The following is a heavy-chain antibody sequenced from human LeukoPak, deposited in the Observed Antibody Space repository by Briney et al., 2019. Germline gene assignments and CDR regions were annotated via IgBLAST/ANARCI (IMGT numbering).Heavy chain of an antibody. CDR1: GGSNSSYY. Sequence: SETLSLTCTVSGGSNSSYYWSWLRQPPGKGLEWIGYIYYSGSTNYNPSLKSRVTISVDTSKNQFSLKLSSVTASDTAVYYCATIHSSSWYLDYWGQGTLVTVSS. CDR2: IYYSGST. V-gene: IGHV4-59*01. D-gene: IGHD6-13*01. CDR3: ATIHSSSWYLDY. J-gene: IGHJ4*02.